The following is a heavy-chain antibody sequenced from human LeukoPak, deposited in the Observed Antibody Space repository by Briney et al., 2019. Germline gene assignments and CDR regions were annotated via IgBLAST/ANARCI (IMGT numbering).Heavy chain of an antibody. CDR1: GLSVSSTF. CDR2: ISGSGGST. D-gene: IGHD6-13*01. Sequence: GGSLRLSCAASGLSVSSTFMSWVRQTPGKGLEWVSAISGSGGSTYYADSVKGRFTISRDNSKNTLYLQMNSLRAEDTAVYYCANGAAADPYYFDYWGQGTLVTVSS. V-gene: IGHV3-23*01. J-gene: IGHJ4*02. CDR3: ANGAAADPYYFDY.